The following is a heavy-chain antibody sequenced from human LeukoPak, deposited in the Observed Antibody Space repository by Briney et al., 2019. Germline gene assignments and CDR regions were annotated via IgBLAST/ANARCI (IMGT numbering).Heavy chain of an antibody. V-gene: IGHV4-59*08. CDR3: ARGYSRSFYPA. J-gene: IGHJ4*02. CDR2: IYYSGST. CDR1: GGSISSYY. D-gene: IGHD6-6*01. Sequence: PSETLSLTCTVSGGSISSYYWSWIRQPPGKGLEWIGYIYYSGSTNYNPSLKSRVTISVDTSKNQFSLKLSSVTAADPAVYYCARGYSRSFYPAWGPGTLVTVSS.